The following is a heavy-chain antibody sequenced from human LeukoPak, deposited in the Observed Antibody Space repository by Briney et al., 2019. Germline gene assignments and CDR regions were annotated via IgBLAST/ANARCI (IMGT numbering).Heavy chain of an antibody. Sequence: SETLSLTCGLSVGSIISSNYYWGWVRHSPGEGLEWIGSIYYSGSTYYTPSLKSRLTISVDTSKNQFSLKLSSVTAADTAVYYCVRQKITTSDYWGQGNMVTVSS. CDR2: IYYSGST. D-gene: IGHD4-11*01. CDR3: VRQKITTSDY. V-gene: IGHV4-39*01. J-gene: IGHJ4*02. CDR1: VGSIISSNYY.